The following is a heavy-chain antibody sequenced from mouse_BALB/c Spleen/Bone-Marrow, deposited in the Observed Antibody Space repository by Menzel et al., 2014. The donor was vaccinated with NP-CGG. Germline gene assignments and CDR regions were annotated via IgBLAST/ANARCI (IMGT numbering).Heavy chain of an antibody. CDR1: GFTFTDYY. V-gene: IGHV7-3*02. Sequence: EVNVVESGGGLVQPGGSLILSCAPPGFTFTDYYMSWVRQPPGKALEWLGFIKNKANGYTTEYSASVKGRFTISRDNSQSILYLQMNTLRAEDSATYYCARSLYPRAMDYWGQGTSVTVSS. J-gene: IGHJ4*01. D-gene: IGHD2-1*01. CDR3: ARSLYPRAMDY. CDR2: IKNKANGYTT.